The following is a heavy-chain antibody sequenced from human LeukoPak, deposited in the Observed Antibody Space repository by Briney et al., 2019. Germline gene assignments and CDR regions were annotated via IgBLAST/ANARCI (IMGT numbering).Heavy chain of an antibody. CDR2: MYNNGTT. CDR3: ARDNGGNYYYMDV. J-gene: IGHJ6*03. Sequence: SETLSLXCTVSGGSISSFFWSWVRQPAGKGLESIGRMYNNGTTNYNPSLKSRGTMSVDTSKNQFSLKLSSVTAADTAVYFCARDNGGNYYYMDVWGKGTTVTVSS. CDR1: GGSISSFF. V-gene: IGHV4-4*07. D-gene: IGHD4-23*01.